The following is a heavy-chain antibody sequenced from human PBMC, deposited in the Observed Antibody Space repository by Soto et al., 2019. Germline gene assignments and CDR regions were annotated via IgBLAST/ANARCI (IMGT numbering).Heavy chain of an antibody. D-gene: IGHD3-22*01. Sequence: QVQLQESGPGLVKPSQTLSLTCTVSGGSISSGDYYWSWIRQPPGKGLEWIGYIYYSGSTYYNPSLKSRVTISVDTSKNQFSLKLSSVTAADTAVYYCARAHDYYDSSGYYYVFDYWGQGTLVTVSS. V-gene: IGHV4-30-4*01. CDR2: IYYSGST. CDR1: GGSISSGDYY. CDR3: ARAHDYYDSSGYYYVFDY. J-gene: IGHJ4*02.